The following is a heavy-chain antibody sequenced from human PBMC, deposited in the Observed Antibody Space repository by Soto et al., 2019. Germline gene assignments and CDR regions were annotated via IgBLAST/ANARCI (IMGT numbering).Heavy chain of an antibody. D-gene: IGHD6-19*01. J-gene: IGHJ3*02. Sequence: GASVKVSCKASGYSFTDRYLHCVRQAPGQGPEWMGWINPNSGGTSYAQNFQGRVTITRDTSISTAYMELSSLRYDDTAVYYCARDIAVADAFDIWGQGTMVTV. CDR1: GYSFTDRY. CDR2: INPNSGGT. V-gene: IGHV1-2*02. CDR3: ARDIAVADAFDI.